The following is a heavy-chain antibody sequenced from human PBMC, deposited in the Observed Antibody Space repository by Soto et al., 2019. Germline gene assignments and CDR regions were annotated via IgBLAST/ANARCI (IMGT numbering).Heavy chain of an antibody. CDR3: ARDRRFRSSSWTAHYYYYYGMDV. CDR2: IRGDGGQT. CDR1: GFTFTSYG. J-gene: IGHJ6*02. Sequence: PGGSLRLSCTASGFTFTSYGMGWVRQAPGKGLQWVSTIRGDGGQTHYTDSVKGRFSISRDNSKNTVYLQMDSLRAEDTAVYYCARDRRFRSSSWTAHYYYYYGMDVWGQGATVTVSS. V-gene: IGHV3-23*01. D-gene: IGHD6-13*01.